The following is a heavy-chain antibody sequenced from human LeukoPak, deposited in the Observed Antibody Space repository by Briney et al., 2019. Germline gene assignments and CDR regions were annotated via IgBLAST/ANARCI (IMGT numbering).Heavy chain of an antibody. CDR2: IYYSGST. CDR3: ARVDCSSTSCESWVGFNRLDP. Sequence: SETLSLTCTVSGRSISSYYWSCIRHPPGDGREWIGYIYYSGSTNYNPSLKSRVTTSVDTPKHQFSLKLSSVTAADTAVYECARVDCSSTSCESWVGFNRLDPWGQGTMVTVSS. V-gene: IGHV4-59*01. J-gene: IGHJ5*02. D-gene: IGHD2-2*01. CDR1: GRSISSYY.